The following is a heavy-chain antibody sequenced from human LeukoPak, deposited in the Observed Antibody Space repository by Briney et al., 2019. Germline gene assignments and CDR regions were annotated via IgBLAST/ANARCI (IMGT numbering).Heavy chain of an antibody. CDR3: AKDLRYSSSPRYFDY. Sequence: GGSLRLSCAASGSTFSNWAMSWVRQAPGKGLEWVSAISGSGGSTYYADSVKGRFTISRDNSKNMLYLQMNSLRAEDTAVYYCAKDLRYSSSPRYFDYWGQGTLVTVSS. CDR2: ISGSGGST. J-gene: IGHJ4*02. V-gene: IGHV3-23*01. D-gene: IGHD6-13*01. CDR1: GSTFSNWA.